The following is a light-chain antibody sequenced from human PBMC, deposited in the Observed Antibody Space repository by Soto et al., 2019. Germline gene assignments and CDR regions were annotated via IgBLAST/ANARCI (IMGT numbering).Light chain of an antibody. CDR3: ASFRSGTILV. Sequence: QSFLTQPASVSGSPGRSVTSSCTGPRSDIGDSNFISWYQHSPGKAPRLLIYEVNNRPSGVSKRFSGSKAGNTASLTISGLLDDDEADYFCASFRSGTILVFGSGTKVTVL. CDR1: RSDIGDSNF. V-gene: IGLV2-14*01. CDR2: EVN. J-gene: IGLJ1*01.